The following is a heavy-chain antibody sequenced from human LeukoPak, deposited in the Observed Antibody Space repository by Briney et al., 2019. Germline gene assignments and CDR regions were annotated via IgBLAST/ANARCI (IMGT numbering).Heavy chain of an antibody. CDR2: IIPIFGTA. J-gene: IGHJ4*02. CDR1: GGTFSSYA. CDR3: AASGYSTSPLDY. V-gene: IGHV1-69*05. D-gene: IGHD3-22*01. Sequence: SVKVSCKASGGTFSSYAISWVRQAPGQGLEWMGRIIPIFGTANYAQKFQGRVTITTDESTSTAYMELSSLRSEATAVYYCAASGYSTSPLDYWGQGTLVTVSS.